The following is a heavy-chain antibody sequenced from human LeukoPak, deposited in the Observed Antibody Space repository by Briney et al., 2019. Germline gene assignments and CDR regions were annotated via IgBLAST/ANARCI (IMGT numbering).Heavy chain of an antibody. J-gene: IGHJ4*02. CDR1: SFTFSNYG. Sequence: GGSLRLSCAASSFTFSNYGMYWVRQAPGKGLEWVSSISGSSSYIYYADSVKGRFTISRDNAKNSLYLQMNSLRAEDTAVYYCARFGPPTTGYTSGRYWGDFWGQGTLVTVSS. CDR3: ARFGPPTTGYTSGRYWGDF. V-gene: IGHV3-21*01. CDR2: ISGSSSYI. D-gene: IGHD6-19*01.